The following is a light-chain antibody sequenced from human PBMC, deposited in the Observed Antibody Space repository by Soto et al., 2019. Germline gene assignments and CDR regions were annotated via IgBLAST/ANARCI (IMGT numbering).Light chain of an antibody. J-gene: IGKJ1*01. V-gene: IGKV3-15*01. CDR2: GAS. CDR3: QQYNNWPPWT. Sequence: EMVMTQSPATLSVSPGERATLSCRASQSVSNNLAWYQQKPGQAPRLLIYGASTRATGIPVRFSGSGSGTEFTLIISSLQSEDFAVYYCQQYNNWPPWTFGQGTKVEIK. CDR1: QSVSNN.